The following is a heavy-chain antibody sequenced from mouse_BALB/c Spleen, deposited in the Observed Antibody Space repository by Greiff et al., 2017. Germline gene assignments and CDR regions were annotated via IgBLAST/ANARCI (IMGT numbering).Heavy chain of an antibody. V-gene: IGHV5-4*02. J-gene: IGHJ4*01. CDR1: GFTFSDYY. D-gene: IGHD1-1*01. CDR3: ARGYYYGSSPYAMDY. CDR2: ISDGGSYT. Sequence: EVQLVESGGGLVKPGGSLKLSCAASGFTFSDYYMYWVRQTPEKRLEWVATISDGGSYTYYPDSVKGRFTISRDNAKNNLYLQMSSLKSEDTAMYYCARGYYYGSSPYAMDYWGQGTSVTVSS.